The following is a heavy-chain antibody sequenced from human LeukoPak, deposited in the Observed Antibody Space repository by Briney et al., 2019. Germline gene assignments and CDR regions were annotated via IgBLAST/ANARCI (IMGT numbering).Heavy chain of an antibody. V-gene: IGHV4-31*03. CDR1: GGSITSGDSY. J-gene: IGHJ3*02. CDR3: ARGTSSHHYGVGGENPFDI. CDR2: IYYSGNT. D-gene: IGHD2-2*01. Sequence: SQTLSLTCTVSGGSITSGDSYWTWIRQHPGKGLEWIGYIYYSGNTYYNSSLKSRVTISLDTSKKQFSLKLSSVTAADTAVYYCARGTSSHHYGVGGENPFDIWGQGTLVTVSS.